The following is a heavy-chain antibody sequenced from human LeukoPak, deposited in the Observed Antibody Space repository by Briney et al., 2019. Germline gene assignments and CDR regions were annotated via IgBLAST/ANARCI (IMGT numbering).Heavy chain of an antibody. CDR1: GFTFSSRDW. J-gene: IGHJ4*02. D-gene: IGHD6-19*01. CDR3: ARDGSGWYGWFDY. V-gene: IGHV3-7*01. CDR2: IKQDGSEK. Sequence: PGGSLRLSCVASGFTFSSRDWMTWVRQAPGKGLEWVANIKQDGSEKNYVDSVKGRFTISRDNAKNSLYLQMNSLRAEDTAVYYCARDGSGWYGWFDYWGQGTLVTVSS.